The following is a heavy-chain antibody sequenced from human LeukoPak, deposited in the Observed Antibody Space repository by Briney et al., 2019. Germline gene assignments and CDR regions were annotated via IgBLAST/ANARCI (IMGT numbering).Heavy chain of an antibody. CDR1: GFPFDDKA. D-gene: IGHD1-26*01. Sequence: GRSLRLSCAASGFPFDDKAMHWVRQAPGKGLEWVAGISRNSDSTGYADSVKGRFTISRDNAKNSLYLQMNSLRAEDMALYYCVKDMGSGSYRYGGYFDYWGQGTLVTVSS. CDR2: ISRNSDST. V-gene: IGHV3-9*03. J-gene: IGHJ4*02. CDR3: VKDMGSGSYRYGGYFDY.